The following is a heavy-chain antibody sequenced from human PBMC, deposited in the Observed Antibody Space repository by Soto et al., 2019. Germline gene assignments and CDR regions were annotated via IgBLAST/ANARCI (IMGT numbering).Heavy chain of an antibody. D-gene: IGHD4-17*01. Sequence: PGESLKISCKGSGYSFTSYWISWVRQMPGKGLEWMGRIDPSDSYTNYSPSFQGHVTISADKSISTAYLQWSSLKASDTAMYYCALTVTTLGTNYYCYGMDVWGQGTTVTVSS. CDR2: IDPSDSYT. CDR3: ALTVTTLGTNYYCYGMDV. V-gene: IGHV5-10-1*01. J-gene: IGHJ6*02. CDR1: GYSFTSYW.